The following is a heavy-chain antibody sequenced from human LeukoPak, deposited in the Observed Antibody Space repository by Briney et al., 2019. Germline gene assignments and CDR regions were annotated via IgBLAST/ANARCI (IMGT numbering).Heavy chain of an antibody. CDR3: AREYTLYRSGWFLDY. J-gene: IGHJ4*02. Sequence: TSETLSLTCTVSGDSSSNSIYYWGWIRQPPGKGLEWIGSIDYSGSTYYNPSLKSRATISMDTSKNQFSLKLSSVTAADTAVYYCAREYTLYRSGWFLDYWGQGTVVTVSS. CDR1: GDSSSNSIYY. D-gene: IGHD6-19*01. V-gene: IGHV4-39*07. CDR2: IDYSGST.